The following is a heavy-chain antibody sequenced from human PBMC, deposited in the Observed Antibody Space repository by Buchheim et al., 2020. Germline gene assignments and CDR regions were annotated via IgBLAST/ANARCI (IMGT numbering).Heavy chain of an antibody. J-gene: IGHJ3*02. CDR1: GFTFSSYT. CDR2: ISSSSSYI. CDR3: ARELDSISYYHRAFDI. Sequence: EVQLVESGGGLVKPGGSLRLSCAASGFTFSSYTMNWVRQAPGKGLEWVSSISSSSSYIYYADSVKGRFTISRDNAKNSLYLQRNSLTAEDTAVYYCARELDSISYYHRAFDIWGQGT. D-gene: IGHD3-22*01. V-gene: IGHV3-21*01.